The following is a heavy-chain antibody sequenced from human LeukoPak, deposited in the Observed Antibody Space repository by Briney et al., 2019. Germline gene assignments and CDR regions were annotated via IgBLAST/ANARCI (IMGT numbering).Heavy chain of an antibody. CDR2: ISGPGGGT. Sequence: GGSLRLSCAASGFTFGSYSMGWVRQAPGNGLEWVSAISGPGGGTYYADSVKGRFTISRDNPRNTLSLQMNSLTAEDTAIYYCAKYGSAWVYYFDFWAQGTLVTVSS. V-gene: IGHV3-23*01. CDR3: AKYGSAWVYYFDF. J-gene: IGHJ4*02. CDR1: GFTFGSYS. D-gene: IGHD6-25*01.